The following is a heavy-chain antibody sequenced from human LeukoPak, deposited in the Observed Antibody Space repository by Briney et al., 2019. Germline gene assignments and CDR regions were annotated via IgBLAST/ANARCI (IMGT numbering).Heavy chain of an antibody. J-gene: IGHJ4*02. D-gene: IGHD3-10*01. CDR1: GFTFSSYA. V-gene: IGHV3-23*01. CDR2: ISGSGGST. Sequence: GGSLRLSCAASGFTFSSYAMSWVRQAPGKGLEWVSAISGSGGSTYYADSVKGRFTISRDNSKNMLYLQMNSLRAEDTAVYYCANAITMVRGVIPIRFDYWGQGTLVTVSS. CDR3: ANAITMVRGVIPIRFDY.